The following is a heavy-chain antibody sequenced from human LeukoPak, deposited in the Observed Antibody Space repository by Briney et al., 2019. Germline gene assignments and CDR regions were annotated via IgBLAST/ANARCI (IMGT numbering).Heavy chain of an antibody. Sequence: GGSLRLSCAASGFTFSSYSMNWVRQAPGKGLEWVSSISSSSSYIYYADSVKGRFTISRDNAKNSLYLQMNSLRAEDAAVSYCAREWGSSYGYFDYWGQGTLVTVSS. CDR1: GFTFSSYS. CDR2: ISSSSSYI. CDR3: AREWGSSYGYFDY. D-gene: IGHD5-18*01. V-gene: IGHV3-21*01. J-gene: IGHJ4*02.